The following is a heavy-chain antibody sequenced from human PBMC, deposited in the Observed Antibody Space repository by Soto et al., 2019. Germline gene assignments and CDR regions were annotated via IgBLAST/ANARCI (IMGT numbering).Heavy chain of an antibody. J-gene: IGHJ5*02. CDR1: GGSFSGYY. D-gene: IGHD1-26*01. Sequence: SETLSLTCAVYGGSFSGYYWSWIRQPPGKGLEWIGEINHSGSTNYNPSLKSRVTISVDTSKNQFSLKLSSVTAADTAVYYCARDLSSRAGFDPWGQGTLVTVSS. CDR3: ARDLSSRAGFDP. V-gene: IGHV4-34*01. CDR2: INHSGST.